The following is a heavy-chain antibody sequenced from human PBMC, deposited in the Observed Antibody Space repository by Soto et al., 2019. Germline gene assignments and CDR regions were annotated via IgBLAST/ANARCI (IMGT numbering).Heavy chain of an antibody. CDR2: INHSGST. Sequence: PSETLSLTCAVYGGSFRGYYWSWIRQPPGKGLEWIGEINHSGSTNYNPSLKSRVTISVDTSKNQFSLKLSSVTAADTAVYYCARGWPVVPAVICWFAPGGEGTLVTVSS. D-gene: IGHD2-2*02. CDR3: ARGWPVVPAVICWFAP. J-gene: IGHJ5*02. V-gene: IGHV4-34*01. CDR1: GGSFRGYY.